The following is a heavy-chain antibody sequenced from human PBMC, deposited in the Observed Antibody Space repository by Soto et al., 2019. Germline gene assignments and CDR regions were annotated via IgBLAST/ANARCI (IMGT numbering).Heavy chain of an antibody. Sequence: SVKVSCKASGGTFSSHVITWVRQAPGQGLEWMGGIIPIFDTTNYAQKFQGRVTITADESTSTAYVDLSSLRPDDTAVYYCARAQTMHLGDAYDIRGQGTVVTVSS. D-gene: IGHD3-10*01. J-gene: IGHJ3*02. CDR3: ARAQTMHLGDAYDI. CDR1: GGTFSSHV. CDR2: IIPIFDTT. V-gene: IGHV1-69*13.